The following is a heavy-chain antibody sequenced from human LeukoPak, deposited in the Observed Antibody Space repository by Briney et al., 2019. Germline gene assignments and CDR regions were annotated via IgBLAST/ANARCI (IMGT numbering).Heavy chain of an antibody. Sequence: SETLSLTCTVSGDSINDSSHYWGWIRQPPGKGLEWIGNIYYSGSTYYNPSLKSRVTISVDTSKNQFSLKLSSVTAADTAVYYCASTLRTATFDYWGQGTLVTVSS. J-gene: IGHJ4*02. CDR1: GDSINDSSHY. D-gene: IGHD5-24*01. V-gene: IGHV4-39*07. CDR2: IYYSGST. CDR3: ASTLRTATFDY.